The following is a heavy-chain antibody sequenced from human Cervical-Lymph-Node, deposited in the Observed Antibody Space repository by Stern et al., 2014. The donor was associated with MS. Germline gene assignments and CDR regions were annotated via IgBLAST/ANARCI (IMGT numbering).Heavy chain of an antibody. CDR1: GFTFSSYG. CDR2: IWYDGSNK. D-gene: IGHD5-24*01. J-gene: IGHJ5*02. V-gene: IGHV3-33*01. CDR3: ARDRARWLQLWFDP. Sequence: VHLVESGGGVVQPGRSLRLSCAASGFTFSSYGMHWVRQAPGKGLEWVAGIWYDGSNKYYADSVKGRFTISRDNSKNTLYLQMNSLRAEDTAVYYCARDRARWLQLWFDPWGQGTLVTVSS.